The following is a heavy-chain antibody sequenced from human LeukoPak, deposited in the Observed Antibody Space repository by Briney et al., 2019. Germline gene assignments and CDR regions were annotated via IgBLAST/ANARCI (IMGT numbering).Heavy chain of an antibody. CDR2: IYISGST. V-gene: IGHV4-4*07. Sequence: SETLSLTCTVSGGSISSYYWSWIRQPAGKGLEWIGRIYISGSTNYNPSLKSRVTMSVDTSKNQFSLKLSSVTAADTAVYYCARDADAGYSSGWYDYWGQGTLVTVSS. CDR3: ARDADAGYSSGWYDY. J-gene: IGHJ4*02. D-gene: IGHD6-19*01. CDR1: GGSISSYY.